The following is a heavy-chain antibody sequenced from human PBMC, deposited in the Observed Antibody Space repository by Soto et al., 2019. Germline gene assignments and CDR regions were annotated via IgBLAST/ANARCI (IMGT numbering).Heavy chain of an antibody. CDR1: GGSISSYY. J-gene: IGHJ3*02. CDR3: ERDTGYFDWPDAFDI. D-gene: IGHD3-9*01. CDR2: IYYSGST. Sequence: PSETLSLTCTVSGGSISSYYWSWIRQPPGKGLEWIGYIYYSGSTNYNPSLKSRVTISVDTSKNQFSLKLSSVTAADTAVYYCERDTGYFDWPDAFDIWGQGTMVTVSS. V-gene: IGHV4-59*01.